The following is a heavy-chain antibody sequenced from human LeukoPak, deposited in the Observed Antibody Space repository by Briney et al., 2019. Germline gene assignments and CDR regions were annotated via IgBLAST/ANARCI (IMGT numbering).Heavy chain of an antibody. J-gene: IGHJ6*02. CDR2: IYSGGST. V-gene: IGHV3-53*01. CDR3: AKDKGWGYSAYDFYGMDV. D-gene: IGHD1-1*01. Sequence: GGSLRLSCAASGFTFSSYSMSWVRQAPGKGLEWVSVIYSGGSTYYADSVKGRFTISRDNSKNTLYLQMNSLRAEDTAIYYCAKDKGWGYSAYDFYGMDVWGQGTTVTVSS. CDR1: GFTFSSYS.